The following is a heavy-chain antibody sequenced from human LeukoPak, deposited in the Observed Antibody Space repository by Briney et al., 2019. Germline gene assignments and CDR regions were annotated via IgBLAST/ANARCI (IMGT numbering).Heavy chain of an antibody. V-gene: IGHV1-46*01. CDR3: ARARYYYDSSGYQDYYYGMDV. CDR1: GYTFTSYY. CDR2: INPSGGST. Sequence: ASVKVSCKASGYTFTSYYMHWVRQAPGQGLEWMGIINPSGGSTSYAQKFQGRVTITADESTGTAYMELSSLRSEDTAVYYCARARYYYDSSGYQDYYYGMDVWGQGTTVTVSS. J-gene: IGHJ6*02. D-gene: IGHD3-22*01.